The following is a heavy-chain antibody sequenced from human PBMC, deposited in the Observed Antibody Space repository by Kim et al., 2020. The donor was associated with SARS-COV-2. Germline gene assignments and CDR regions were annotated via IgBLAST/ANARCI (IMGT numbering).Heavy chain of an antibody. J-gene: IGHJ5*02. CDR2: ISYDGSNK. V-gene: IGHV3-30*04. CDR3: ARDWRYGSGSYLQTGGWFDP. D-gene: IGHD3-10*01. Sequence: GGSLRLSCAASGFTFSSYAMHWVRQAPGKGLEWVAVISYDGSNKYYVDSVKGRFTISRDNSKNTLYLQMNSLRAEDTAVYYCARDWRYGSGSYLQTGGWFDPWGQGTLVTVSS. CDR1: GFTFSSYA.